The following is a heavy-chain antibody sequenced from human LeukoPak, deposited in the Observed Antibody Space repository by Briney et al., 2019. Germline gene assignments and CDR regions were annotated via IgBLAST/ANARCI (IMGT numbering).Heavy chain of an antibody. CDR3: ATGSYYVWYFDY. CDR2: IYYSGST. V-gene: IGHV4-39*07. D-gene: IGHD1-26*01. J-gene: IGHJ4*02. Sequence: SETLSLTCTVSGGSISSGSYYWGWIRQPPGKGLEWIGSIYYSGSTYYNPSLKSRVTISVDTSKNQFSLKLSSVTAADTAVYYCATGSYYVWYFDYWGQGTLVTVSS. CDR1: GGSISSGSYY.